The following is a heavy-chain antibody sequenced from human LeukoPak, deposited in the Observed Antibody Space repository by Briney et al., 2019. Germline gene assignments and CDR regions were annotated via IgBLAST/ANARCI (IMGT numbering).Heavy chain of an antibody. CDR1: GYTFTSYG. D-gene: IGHD3-10*01. J-gene: IGHJ4*02. CDR3: AREAGYYGPGYYFDY. V-gene: IGHV1-18*01. Sequence: ASVTVSCKASGYTFTSYGISWVRQAPGQGLEWMGWISAYNGNTNYAQKLQGRVTMTTDTSTSTAYMELRSLRSDDTAVYYCAREAGYYGPGYYFDYWGQGTLVTVSS. CDR2: ISAYNGNT.